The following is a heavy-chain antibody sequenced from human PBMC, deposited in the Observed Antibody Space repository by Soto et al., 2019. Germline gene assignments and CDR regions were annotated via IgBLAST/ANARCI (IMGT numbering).Heavy chain of an antibody. CDR2: IYYSGST. J-gene: IGHJ3*02. V-gene: IGHV4-39*01. CDR1: GCAILSSSYY. CDR3: PFGSGWYDYAFDI. D-gene: IGHD6-19*01. Sequence: SETLSLTCTVSGCAILSSSYYWGWIRQPPGKGLEWIGSIYYSGSTYYNPSLKSRVTISVDTSKNQFSLKLSSVTAADTAVYYCPFGSGWYDYAFDIWGQGTMVT.